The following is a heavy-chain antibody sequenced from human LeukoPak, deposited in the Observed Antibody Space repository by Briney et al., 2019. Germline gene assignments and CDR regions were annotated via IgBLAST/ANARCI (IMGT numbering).Heavy chain of an antibody. J-gene: IGHJ4*02. Sequence: GGSLRLSCAASGFTFSSYAMSWVRQAPGKRLEWVSAISGSGGSIYYADSVKGRFTISRDNSKNTLYLQMNSLRAEDTAVYYCAKGGTVVPAAGYYFDYWGQGTLVTVSS. V-gene: IGHV3-23*01. CDR3: AKGGTVVPAAGYYFDY. CDR1: GFTFSSYA. CDR2: ISGSGGSI. D-gene: IGHD2-2*01.